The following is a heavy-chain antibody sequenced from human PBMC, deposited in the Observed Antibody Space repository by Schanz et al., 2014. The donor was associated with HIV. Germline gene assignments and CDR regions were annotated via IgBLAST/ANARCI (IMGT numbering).Heavy chain of an antibody. D-gene: IGHD6-13*01. CDR3: AREYYSRNWNWFDP. Sequence: QVQLVESGGGVVQPGRSLRLSCAASGFIFSSYGMHWVRQAPGKGLEWVAVIWYDGSNKYYADSVKGRFTISRDNSKNTLYLQMSSLRAEDTAVYYCAREYYSRNWNWFDPWGQGTLVTVSS. CDR2: IWYDGSNK. J-gene: IGHJ5*02. CDR1: GFIFSSYG. V-gene: IGHV3-33*01.